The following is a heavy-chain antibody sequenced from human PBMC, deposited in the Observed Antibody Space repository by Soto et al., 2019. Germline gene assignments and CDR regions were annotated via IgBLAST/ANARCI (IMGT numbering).Heavy chain of an antibody. J-gene: IGHJ4*02. CDR1: GFIFNDFA. D-gene: IGHD4-4*01. V-gene: IGHV3-9*01. CDR2: ITWDSGTI. CDR3: VQGPYSSYQYYFLDY. Sequence: EVQLVESGGDLVQPGRSLRLSCTASGFIFNDFAMHWVRQAPGKGLEWVSGITWDSGTINYADSVKGRFTVSRDNAKNSLYLQMTSLRPEDTALYFCVQGPYSSYQYYFLDYWGQGTPVTVSS.